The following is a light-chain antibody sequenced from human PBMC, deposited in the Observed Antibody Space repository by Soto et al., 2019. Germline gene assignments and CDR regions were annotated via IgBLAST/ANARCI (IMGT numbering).Light chain of an antibody. V-gene: IGKV3-20*01. J-gene: IGKJ4*01. CDR1: QSVPNDY. Sequence: EIVLTQSPGTLSLSPGERATLSCRASQSVPNDYLAWYRHKPGQAPRLLIYGAYNRPAGVPDRFSGSGSGTEFTLTISRLEPEDFAVYYCHQYGESAPFCGGTKVEIK. CDR3: HQYGESAP. CDR2: GAY.